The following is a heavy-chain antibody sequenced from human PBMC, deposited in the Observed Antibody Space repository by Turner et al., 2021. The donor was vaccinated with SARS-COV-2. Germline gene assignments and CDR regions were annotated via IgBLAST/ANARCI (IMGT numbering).Heavy chain of an antibody. D-gene: IGHD2-2*01. CDR1: GFTFSSYA. V-gene: IGHV3-23*04. Sequence: EVQLVESGGGVVQPGGSLIPSCAASGFTFSSYAMSWVHQAPGKGLEWVSAFNDGGGSTYYADSVKGRFTISGNNSKNALYLQMNSLRAEDTAVYYCAKVPTSGDYFDYWGQGTLVTVSS. CDR2: FNDGGGST. CDR3: AKVPTSGDYFDY. J-gene: IGHJ4*02.